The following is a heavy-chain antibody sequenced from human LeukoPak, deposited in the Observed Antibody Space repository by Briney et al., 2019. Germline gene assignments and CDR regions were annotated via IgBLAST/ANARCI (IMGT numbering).Heavy chain of an antibody. CDR2: MTPDNGNT. V-gene: IGHV1-8*03. CDR3: ARGILVSGEFHDAFNI. D-gene: IGHD4-17*01. J-gene: IGHJ3*02. Sequence: ASVKVSCTASGYSFTDYDINWVRQAPGQGLEWMGWMTPDNGNTGNTERFQGRITITMNTSITTAYMELHKLTSEDTAMYYCARGILVSGEFHDAFNIWGQGTVVTVSS. CDR1: GYSFTDYD.